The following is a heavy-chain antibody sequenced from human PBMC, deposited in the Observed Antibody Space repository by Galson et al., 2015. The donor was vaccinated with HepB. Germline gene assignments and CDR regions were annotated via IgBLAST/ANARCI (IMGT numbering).Heavy chain of an antibody. Sequence: SVKVSCKASGYTFTGYYMNWVRQAPGQGLEWMGWINPNSGDTNYAQKFQGRVTMTEDTSTDTAYMELSSLRSEDTAVYYCATDQTTVTTTAAMDFWGQGTTVTVSS. V-gene: IGHV1-2*02. CDR3: ATDQTTVTTTAAMDF. J-gene: IGHJ6*02. CDR2: INPNSGDT. CDR1: GYTFTGYY. D-gene: IGHD4-17*01.